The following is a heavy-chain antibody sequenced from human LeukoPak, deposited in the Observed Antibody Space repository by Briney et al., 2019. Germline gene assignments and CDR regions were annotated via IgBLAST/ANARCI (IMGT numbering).Heavy chain of an antibody. J-gene: IGHJ4*02. Sequence: PSETLSLTCAVSSGSISSSNWWSWVRQPPGKGLEWIGEIYHSGNTNYNPSLKSRVTISVDKSKNQFSLNLSSVTAADTAVYYCAREATRLDDFWSGYEEPLLDYWGQGTLVTVSS. CDR1: SGSISSSNW. CDR3: AREATRLDDFWSGYEEPLLDY. CDR2: IYHSGNT. V-gene: IGHV4-4*02. D-gene: IGHD3-3*01.